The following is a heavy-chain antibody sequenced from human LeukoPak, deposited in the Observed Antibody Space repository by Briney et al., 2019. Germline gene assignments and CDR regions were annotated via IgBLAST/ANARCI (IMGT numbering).Heavy chain of an antibody. J-gene: IGHJ4*02. V-gene: IGHV4-34*01. CDR3: VRVVVAATFDY. D-gene: IGHD2-15*01. CDR1: GGSFSGYY. Sequence: SETLSLTCAVYGGSFSGYYWSWIRQPPGKGLEWIGETNHSGSTNYNPSLKSRVTISVDTSKNQFSLKLSSVTAADTAVYYCVRVVVAATFDYWGQGTLVTVSS. CDR2: TNHSGST.